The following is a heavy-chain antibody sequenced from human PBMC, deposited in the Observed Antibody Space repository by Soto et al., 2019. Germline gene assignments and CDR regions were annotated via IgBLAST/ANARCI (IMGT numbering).Heavy chain of an antibody. J-gene: IGHJ6*02. D-gene: IGHD3-22*01. CDR2: MSYDGSNK. V-gene: IGHV3-30*03. CDR1: GFTFSNFG. CDR3: ARYYYDSSGYDGMDF. Sequence: PGGSLRLSCAASGFTFSNFGMHWVRQAPGKGLEWVAVMSYDGSNKYYADSVKGRFTISRDNSKNTLYLQIYSLRAEDAAVYYCARYYYDSSGYDGMDFWGQGTTVTVSS.